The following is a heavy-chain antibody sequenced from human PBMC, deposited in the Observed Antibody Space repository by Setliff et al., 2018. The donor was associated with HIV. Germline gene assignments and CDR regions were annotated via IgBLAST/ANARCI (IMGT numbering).Heavy chain of an antibody. D-gene: IGHD3-3*01. CDR3: VGRLTYYDFWSGFYNY. Sequence: SVKVSCKASGDTFSSYTISWVRQAPGQGLEWMGGLIPIFGTANYAREFEGRVSITADKSTNTVYMELNSLKLEDTAVYYCVGRLTYYDFWSGFYNYWGQGTLVTVSS. CDR2: LIPIFGTA. J-gene: IGHJ4*02. V-gene: IGHV1-69*06. CDR1: GDTFSSYT.